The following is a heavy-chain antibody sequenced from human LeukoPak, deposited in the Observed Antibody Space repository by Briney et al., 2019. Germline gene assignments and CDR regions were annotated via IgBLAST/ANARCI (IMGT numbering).Heavy chain of an antibody. CDR1: GFTFSDYS. Sequence: GGSLRLSCAASGFTFSDYSMNWVRQAPGKGLEWVAVIWYDGSNKYYADSVKGRFTISRDNPKNTVYLQMNSLRAEDTAVYYCARGLRDWFDPWGQGTMVTVSS. D-gene: IGHD2-21*02. CDR2: IWYDGSNK. J-gene: IGHJ5*02. CDR3: ARGLRDWFDP. V-gene: IGHV3-33*08.